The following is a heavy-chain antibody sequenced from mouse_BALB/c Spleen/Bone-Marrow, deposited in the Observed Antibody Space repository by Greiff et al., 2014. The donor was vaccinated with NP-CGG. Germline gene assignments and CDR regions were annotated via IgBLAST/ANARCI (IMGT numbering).Heavy chain of an antibody. CDR2: ISSGGSYT. V-gene: IGHV5-9-4*01. Sequence: DVHLVESGGGSVKPGGSLKLSCAASGFTSSSYAMSWVRQSPEKRLEWVAEISSGGSYTYYPDTVTGRFTISRDNAKNTLYLEMSSLRSEDTAMYYCARAYRYDGGYYYAMDYWGQGTSVTVSS. CDR3: ARAYRYDGGYYYAMDY. D-gene: IGHD2-14*01. CDR1: GFTSSSYA. J-gene: IGHJ4*01.